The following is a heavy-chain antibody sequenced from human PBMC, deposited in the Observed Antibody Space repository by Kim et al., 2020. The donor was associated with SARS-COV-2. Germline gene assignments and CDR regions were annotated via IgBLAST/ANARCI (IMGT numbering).Heavy chain of an antibody. CDR3: ASTTMVRGVIIMGDAFDI. Sequence: GESLKISCKGSGYSFTSYWIGWVRQMPGKGLEWMGIIYPGDSDTRYSPSFQGQVTISADKSISTAYLQWSSLKASDTAMYYCASTTMVRGVIIMGDAFDIWGQGTMVTVSS. J-gene: IGHJ3*02. CDR2: IYPGDSDT. D-gene: IGHD3-10*01. V-gene: IGHV5-51*01. CDR1: GYSFTSYW.